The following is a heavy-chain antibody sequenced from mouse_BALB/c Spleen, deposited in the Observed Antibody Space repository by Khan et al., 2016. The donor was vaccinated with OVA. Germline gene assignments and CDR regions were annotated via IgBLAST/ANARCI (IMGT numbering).Heavy chain of an antibody. CDR3: ARNSYMYDFTY. D-gene: IGHD2-14*01. V-gene: IGHV2-2*01. J-gene: IGHJ3*01. CDR2: IRSGGNT. Sequence: QVQLKQSGPGLVQPSQSLSITCTVSGFSLTTYGVHWVRQSPGKGLEWLGVIRSGGNTDYTAAFISRLSITKDNSKSQVFFKMDSLQADDTAVYYCARNSYMYDFTYWGQGTLVTVSA. CDR1: GFSLTTYG.